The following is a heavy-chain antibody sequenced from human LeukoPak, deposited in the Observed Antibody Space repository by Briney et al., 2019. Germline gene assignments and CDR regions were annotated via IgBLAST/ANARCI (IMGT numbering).Heavy chain of an antibody. D-gene: IGHD3-22*01. J-gene: IGHJ6*03. CDR1: GGSFSGYY. CDR2: INHSGST. V-gene: IGHV4-34*01. CDR3: ARGLMGYDSSGYYRGYYYYYYMDV. Sequence: PSETLSLTCAVYGGSFSGYYWSWIRQPPGKGLEWIGEINHSGSTNYNPSLKSRVTISVDTSKNQFSLKLSSVTAADTAVYYCARGLMGYDSSGYYRGYYYYYYMDVWGKGTTVTVSS.